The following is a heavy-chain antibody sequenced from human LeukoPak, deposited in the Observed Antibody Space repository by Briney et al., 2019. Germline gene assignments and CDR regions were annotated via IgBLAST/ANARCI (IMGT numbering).Heavy chain of an antibody. D-gene: IGHD6-19*01. V-gene: IGHV3-13*01. CDR1: GFTFGDYD. Sequence: GGSLRLSCAASGFTFGDYDMNWVRQATGKGLKWVSAIRSIGDRFYSGSVKGRFTISRGNAKNHLYLEMNSLRVGDTAVYYCARLYSGGRYANAFDIWGQGTVVTVSS. J-gene: IGHJ3*02. CDR2: IRSIGDR. CDR3: ARLYSGGRYANAFDI.